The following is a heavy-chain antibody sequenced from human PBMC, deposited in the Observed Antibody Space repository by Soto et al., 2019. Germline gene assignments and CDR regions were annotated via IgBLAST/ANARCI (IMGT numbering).Heavy chain of an antibody. Sequence: QLQLQESGPGLVKPSETLSLTCTVSGGSISSSSYYWGWIRQPPGKGLEWIGSIYYSGSTYYNPSLNSRVTISVDTSKTQFSLKLSSVTAADTAVYYCASLDYDILTGYDYWGQGTLVTVSS. CDR1: GGSISSSSYY. J-gene: IGHJ4*02. D-gene: IGHD3-9*01. CDR3: ASLDYDILTGYDY. CDR2: IYYSGST. V-gene: IGHV4-39*01.